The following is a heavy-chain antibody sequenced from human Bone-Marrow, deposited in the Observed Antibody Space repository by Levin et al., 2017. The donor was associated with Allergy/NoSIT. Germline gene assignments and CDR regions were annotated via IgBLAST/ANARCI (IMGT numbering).Heavy chain of an antibody. CDR1: GFTFSNYA. J-gene: IGHJ4*02. CDR3: ARDTSGYDPPHYFDP. Sequence: PGGSLRLSCAASGFTFSNYAMSWVRQAPGKGLEWVSAISGGGDITYYADSVKGRFTISRDNSKSTLSLQMNSLRVEDTALYYCARDTSGYDPPHYFDPWGQGTLVTVSS. V-gene: IGHV3-23*01. CDR2: ISGGGDIT. D-gene: IGHD5-12*01.